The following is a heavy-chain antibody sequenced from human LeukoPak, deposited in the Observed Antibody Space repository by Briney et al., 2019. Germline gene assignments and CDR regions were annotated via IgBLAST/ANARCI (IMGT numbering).Heavy chain of an antibody. CDR2: IYTTGST. CDR3: ARARDYYDGSAYPNWIAP. V-gene: IGHV4-4*07. D-gene: IGHD3-22*01. J-gene: IGHJ5*02. Sequence: SETLSLTCTVSGGSISGYYWSWIRQPAGKGLEWIGRIYTTGSTNYNPSLKSRVTISLDKSKNQFSLRLNSVTAADTAVYYCARARDYYDGSAYPNWIAPWGQGPLVTVSS. CDR1: GGSISGYY.